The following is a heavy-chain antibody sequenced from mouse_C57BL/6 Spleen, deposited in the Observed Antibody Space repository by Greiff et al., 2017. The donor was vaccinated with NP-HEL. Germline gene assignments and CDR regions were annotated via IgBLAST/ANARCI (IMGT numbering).Heavy chain of an antibody. CDR1: GYTFTSYW. Sequence: QVQLQQPGAELVKPGASVKLSCKASGYTFTSYWLHWVKQRPGQGLAWIGMIHPNSGSTTYNEKFKSKATLTVDKSSSTAYMQLSSLTSEDSAVYYCAMGGYDDVPFAYWGQGTLVTVSA. J-gene: IGHJ3*01. CDR3: AMGGYDDVPFAY. CDR2: IHPNSGST. D-gene: IGHD2-2*01. V-gene: IGHV1-64*01.